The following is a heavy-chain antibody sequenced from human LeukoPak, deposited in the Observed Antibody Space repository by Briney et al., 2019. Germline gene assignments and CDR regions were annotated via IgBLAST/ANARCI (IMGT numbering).Heavy chain of an antibody. CDR1: GGSISNYY. Sequence: SETLSLTCTVSGGSISNYYWSWIRQPPGKGLEWIGFIYYSGSTNYNPSLKSRVTISVDTSKNQFSLKLSSVTAADTAVYYCARAHCSSTSCHVDAFDIWGQGTMVTVSS. V-gene: IGHV4-59*01. CDR3: ARAHCSSTSCHVDAFDI. J-gene: IGHJ3*02. D-gene: IGHD2-2*01. CDR2: IYYSGST.